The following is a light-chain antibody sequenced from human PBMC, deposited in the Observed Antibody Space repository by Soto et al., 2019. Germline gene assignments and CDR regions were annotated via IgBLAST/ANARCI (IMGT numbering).Light chain of an antibody. CDR2: DVS. J-gene: IGLJ1*01. CDR3: SSYTSSSLYV. V-gene: IGLV2-14*01. Sequence: QAVVTQPASVSGSPGQSITISCTGTSSDVGGYNYVSWYQQHPGKAPKLMIYDVSNRPSGVSNRFSGSKSGNTASLTISGLQAEDEADYYCSSYTSSSLYVFGTGTKRTVL. CDR1: SSDVGGYNY.